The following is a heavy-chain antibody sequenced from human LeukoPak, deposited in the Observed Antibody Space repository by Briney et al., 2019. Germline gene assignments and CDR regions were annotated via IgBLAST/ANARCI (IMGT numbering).Heavy chain of an antibody. Sequence: GGSLRLSCAASGFTFSSYGMHWVRQAPGKGLEWVAVIWYDGSNKYYADSVKGRFTISRDNSKNTLYLQMNSLRAEDTAVYYCAKGGYSSGWRNYFDYWGQGTLVTVSS. CDR1: GFTFSSYG. D-gene: IGHD6-19*01. CDR2: IWYDGSNK. J-gene: IGHJ4*02. V-gene: IGHV3-33*06. CDR3: AKGGYSSGWRNYFDY.